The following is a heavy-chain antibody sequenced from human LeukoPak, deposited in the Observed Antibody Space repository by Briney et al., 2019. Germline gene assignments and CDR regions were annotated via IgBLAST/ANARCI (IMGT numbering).Heavy chain of an antibody. J-gene: IGHJ4*02. V-gene: IGHV4-34*01. CDR1: GGSFSGYY. CDR2: INHSGST. CDR3: GGGYSGYPSRTWYFDY. Sequence: SETLSLTCAVYGGSFSGYYWSWIRQPPGKGLEWIGEINHSGSTNYNPSLKSRVTISVDTSKNQFSLKLSSVTAADTAVYYCGGGYSGYPSRTWYFDYWGQGTLVTVSS. D-gene: IGHD5-12*01.